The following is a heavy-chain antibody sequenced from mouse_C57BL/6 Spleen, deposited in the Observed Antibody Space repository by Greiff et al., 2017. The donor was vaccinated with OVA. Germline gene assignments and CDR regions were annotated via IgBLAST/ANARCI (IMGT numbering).Heavy chain of an antibody. V-gene: IGHV14-4*01. CDR2: IDPENGDT. CDR3: TTDTTVPFAY. D-gene: IGHD1-1*01. J-gene: IGHJ3*01. Sequence: EVKLVESGAELVRPGASVKLSCTASGFNIKDDYMHWVKQRPEQGLEWIGWIDPENGDTEYASKFQGKATITADTSSNTAYLQLSSLTSEDTAVDYCTTDTTVPFAYWGQGTLVTVSA. CDR1: GFNIKDDY.